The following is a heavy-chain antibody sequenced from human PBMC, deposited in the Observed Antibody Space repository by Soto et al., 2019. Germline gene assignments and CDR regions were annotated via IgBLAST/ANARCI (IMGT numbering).Heavy chain of an antibody. V-gene: IGHV4-59*01. Sequence: SETLSLTCTVSGGPISSYYWSWIRQPPGKGLEWIGYIYYSGSTNYNPSLKSRVTISVDTSKNQFSLKLSSVTAADTAVYYCARTTPYELDYWGQGTLVTVSS. CDR1: GGPISSYY. D-gene: IGHD3-16*01. CDR2: IYYSGST. CDR3: ARTTPYELDY. J-gene: IGHJ4*02.